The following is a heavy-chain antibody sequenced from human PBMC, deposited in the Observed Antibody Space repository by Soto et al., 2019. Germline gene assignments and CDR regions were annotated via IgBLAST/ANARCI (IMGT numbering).Heavy chain of an antibody. V-gene: IGHV3-23*01. CDR2: ISGSGGST. Sequence: AESLRLSSAASGFTFSIYAMSWVRQAPGKGLEWVSAISGSGGSTYYADSMKGRFTISRDNSKNTLYLQMNSLRAEDTAVYYCAKTYGDYYYYYGMDVWGQGTTVTVSS. CDR3: AKTYGDYYYYYGMDV. J-gene: IGHJ6*02. D-gene: IGHD4-17*01. CDR1: GFTFSIYA.